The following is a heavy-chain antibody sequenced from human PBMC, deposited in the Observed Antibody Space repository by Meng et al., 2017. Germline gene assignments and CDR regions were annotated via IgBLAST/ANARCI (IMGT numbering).Heavy chain of an antibody. CDR3: ARTTTGTTGEPFDY. V-gene: IGHV3-21*01. D-gene: IGHD1-1*01. J-gene: IGHJ4*02. Sequence: GQQVESGGGLVQPGGSLRLSCAASEFTFSISAMSWDRQAPGKGLEWVSSISSSSSYIYYADSVKGRFTISRDNAKNIVYMQMDSLRPEDTAVYFCARTTTGTTGEPFDYWGQGSLVTVSS. CDR2: ISSSSSYI. CDR1: EFTFSISA.